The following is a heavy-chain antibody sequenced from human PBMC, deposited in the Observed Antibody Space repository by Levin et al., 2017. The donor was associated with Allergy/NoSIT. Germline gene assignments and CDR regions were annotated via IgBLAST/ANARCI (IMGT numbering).Heavy chain of an antibody. D-gene: IGHD6-19*01. Sequence: PGGSLRLSCAASGFTFSSYGMHWVRQAPGKGLEWVAVISYVVSNKDYVDSVKGRFTISRDNSKNTLYLEMNSLRAEDTAVYYCAKDSSSGWSYGMDVWGHGTTVTVSS. V-gene: IGHV3-30*18. CDR2: ISYVVSNK. CDR3: AKDSSSGWSYGMDV. CDR1: GFTFSSYG. J-gene: IGHJ6*02.